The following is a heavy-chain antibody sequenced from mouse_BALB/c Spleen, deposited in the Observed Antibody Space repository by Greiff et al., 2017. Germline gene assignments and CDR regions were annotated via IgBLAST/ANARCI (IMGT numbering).Heavy chain of an antibody. V-gene: IGHV5-9-4*01. J-gene: IGHJ4*01. CDR2: ISSGGSYT. CDR3: AKSLLRLSYAMDY. D-gene: IGHD1-2*01. Sequence: EVMLVESGGGLVKPGGSLKLSCAASGFTFSSYAMSWVRQSPEKRLEWVAEISSGGSYTYYPDTVTGRFTISRDNAKNTLYLQMTSLRSEDTAMYYCAKSLLRLSYAMDYWGQGTSVTGSS. CDR1: GFTFSSYA.